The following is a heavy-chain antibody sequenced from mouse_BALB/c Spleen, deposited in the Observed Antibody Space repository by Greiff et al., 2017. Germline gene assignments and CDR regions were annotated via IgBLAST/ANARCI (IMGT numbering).Heavy chain of an antibody. V-gene: IGHV1S81*02. D-gene: IGHD1-1*01. CDR3: ARGGYGSSYYAMDY. Sequence: QVQLQQPGAELVKPGASVKLSCKASGYTFTSYWMHWVKQRPGQGLEWIGEINPSNGRTNYNEKFKSKATLTVDKSSSTAYMQLSSLTSEDSAVYYCARGGYGSSYYAMDYWGQGTSVTVSS. J-gene: IGHJ4*01. CDR1: GYTFTSYW. CDR2: INPSNGRT.